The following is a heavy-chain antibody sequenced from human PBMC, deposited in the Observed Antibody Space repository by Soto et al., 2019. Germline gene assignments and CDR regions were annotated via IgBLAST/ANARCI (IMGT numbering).Heavy chain of an antibody. CDR2: VYYGGT. CDR1: GGSMSSNY. Sequence: SSETLSLTCTVSGGSMSSNYSSWIRQSPGKGLEWIGFVYYGGTNYNLSFESRVTMSVDTPKNQFSLELNSVTAADTAVYYCVSYRGAFYFDHWGQGALVTVSS. V-gene: IGHV4-59*01. J-gene: IGHJ4*02. D-gene: IGHD4-4*01. CDR3: VSYRGAFYFDH.